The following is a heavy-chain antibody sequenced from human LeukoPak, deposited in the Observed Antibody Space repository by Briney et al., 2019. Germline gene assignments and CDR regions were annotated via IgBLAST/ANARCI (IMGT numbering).Heavy chain of an antibody. CDR2: ISGSGGST. CDR1: GFTFSSYA. Sequence: GGSPRLSCAASGFTFSSYAMSWVRQAPGKGLEWVSAISGSGGSTYYADSVKGRFTISRDNSKNTLYLQMDSLRAEDTAVYYCAKGYYDYVWGSYYFDYWGQGILVTVSS. CDR3: AKGYYDYVWGSYYFDY. V-gene: IGHV3-23*01. J-gene: IGHJ4*02. D-gene: IGHD3-16*01.